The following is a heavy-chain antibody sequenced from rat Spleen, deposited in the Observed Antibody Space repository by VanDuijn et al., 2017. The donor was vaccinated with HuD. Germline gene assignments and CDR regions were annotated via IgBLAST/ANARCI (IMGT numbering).Heavy chain of an antibody. J-gene: IGHJ2*01. CDR3: TRTGY. CDR2: IAYDGRSI. CDR1: GFTFSDYY. D-gene: IGHD4-1*01. V-gene: IGHV5-7*01. Sequence: EVQLVESDGGLVQPGRSLKLSCAASGFTFSDYYMAWFRQAPTKGLEWVATIAYDGRSIYYRDSVKGRFTISRDNAKSTLYLQMNSLRSEDTATYYCTRTGYWGQGVMVTVSS.